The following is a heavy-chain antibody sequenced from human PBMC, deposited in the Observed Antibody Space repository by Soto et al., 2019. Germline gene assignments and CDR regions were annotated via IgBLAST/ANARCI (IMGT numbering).Heavy chain of an antibody. CDR3: AREYSLAAVAPGY. Sequence: GGSLRLSCAASGFTFSSYTMHWVRQTPDKGLEWVADISYDGGDKYYADSVKGRFTISRDNSKNNLYLQMNSLRPEDTSVYYCAREYSLAAVAPGYWGQGSLVTVSS. CDR2: ISYDGGDK. CDR1: GFTFSSYT. J-gene: IGHJ4*02. D-gene: IGHD6-19*01. V-gene: IGHV3-30-3*01.